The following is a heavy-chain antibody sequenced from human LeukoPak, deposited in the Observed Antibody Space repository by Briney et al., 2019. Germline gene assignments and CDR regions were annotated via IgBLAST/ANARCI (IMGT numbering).Heavy chain of an antibody. J-gene: IGHJ6*02. CDR3: ARVYDFWSGSYYYYYYGMDV. CDR2: INSDGSST. CDR1: GFTFSSYW. Sequence: TGGSLRLSCAASGFTFSSYWMHWVRQAPGKGLVWVSRINSDGSSTSYADSVKGRFTISRDNAKNTLYLQMNSLRAEDTAVYYCARVYDFWSGSYYYYYYGMDVRGQGTTVTVSS. D-gene: IGHD3-3*01. V-gene: IGHV3-74*01.